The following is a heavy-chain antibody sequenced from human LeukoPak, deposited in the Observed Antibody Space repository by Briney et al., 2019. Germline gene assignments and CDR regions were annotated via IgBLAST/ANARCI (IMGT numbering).Heavy chain of an antibody. CDR3: ARTTPQTYSSGWYRGLDAFDI. CDR2: IYYSGST. Sequence: SETLSLTCTVSGGSISSSSYYWGWIRQPPGKGLEWIGSIYYSGSTYYNPSLKSRVTISVDTSKNQFSLKLSSVTAADTAVYYCARTTPQTYSSGWYRGLDAFDIWGQGTMVTVSS. V-gene: IGHV4-39*07. CDR1: GGSISSSSYY. D-gene: IGHD6-13*01. J-gene: IGHJ3*02.